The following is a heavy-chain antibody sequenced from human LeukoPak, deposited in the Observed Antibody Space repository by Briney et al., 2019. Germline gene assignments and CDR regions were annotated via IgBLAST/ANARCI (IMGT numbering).Heavy chain of an antibody. D-gene: IGHD1-26*01. Sequence: ASVKVSCEAAGGTFSSYAIGWVRQAPGQGLEWMGGIIPIFGTANYAQKFQGRVTITADKSTSTAYMELSSLRSEDTAVYYCARGPGASLLYYFDYWGQGTLVTVSS. CDR1: GGTFSSYA. V-gene: IGHV1-69*06. CDR3: ARGPGASLLYYFDY. CDR2: IIPIFGTA. J-gene: IGHJ4*02.